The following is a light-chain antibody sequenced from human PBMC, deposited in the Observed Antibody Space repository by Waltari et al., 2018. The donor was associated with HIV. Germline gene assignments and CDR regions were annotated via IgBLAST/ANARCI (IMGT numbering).Light chain of an antibody. J-gene: IGKJ3*01. CDR1: QAISTS. CDR3: QQSYTSPLT. CDR2: AAS. V-gene: IGKV1-39*01. Sequence: QMTQSPSSLSASVGDRVTIGCRASQAISTSLNWYQQKPGEAPKLLISAASSLQSGVPSRFSGSASGTDFTLTISSLQPEDFATYYCQQSYTSPLTFGPGTKVDIK.